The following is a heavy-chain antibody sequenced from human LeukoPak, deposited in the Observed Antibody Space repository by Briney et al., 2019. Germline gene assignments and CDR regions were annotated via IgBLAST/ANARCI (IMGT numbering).Heavy chain of an antibody. CDR1: GFTFSAYG. D-gene: IGHD4-17*01. J-gene: IGHJ5*02. CDR3: AKDFYGDHNWFDP. CDR2: ISYDGSNK. V-gene: IGHV3-30*18. Sequence: PGGSLRLSCEASGFTFSAYGMHWVRQAPGKGLEWVAVISYDGSNKYYADSVKGRFTISRDNSKNTLYLQMSSLRAEDTALYYCAKDFYGDHNWFDPWGQGTLVTVSS.